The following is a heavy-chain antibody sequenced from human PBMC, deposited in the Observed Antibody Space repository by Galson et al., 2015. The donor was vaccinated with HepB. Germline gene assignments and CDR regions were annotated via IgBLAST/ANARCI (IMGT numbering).Heavy chain of an antibody. V-gene: IGHV1-3*01. CDR1: GYTFTSYA. Sequence: SVKVSCKASGYTFTSYAMHWVRQAPGQRLEWMGWINASNGNTKYSQKFQGRVTITRDTSASTAYMELSSLRSEDTAVYYCASGTVVTDDAFDIWGQGTMVT. CDR2: INASNGNT. D-gene: IGHD4-23*01. CDR3: ASGTVVTDDAFDI. J-gene: IGHJ3*02.